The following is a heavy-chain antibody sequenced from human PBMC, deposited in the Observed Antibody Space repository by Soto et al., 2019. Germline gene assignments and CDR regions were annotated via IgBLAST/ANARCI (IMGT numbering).Heavy chain of an antibody. D-gene: IGHD3-10*01. V-gene: IGHV3-30*18. Sequence: PGGSLRLSCAASGFTFSSYGMHWVRQAPGKGLEWVAVISYDGSNKYYADSVKGRFTISRDNSKNTLYLQMNSLRAEDTAVYYCAKLPVPKDYLGLAQKHAFDIWGQGTMVTVSS. CDR1: GFTFSSYG. CDR2: ISYDGSNK. CDR3: AKLPVPKDYLGLAQKHAFDI. J-gene: IGHJ3*02.